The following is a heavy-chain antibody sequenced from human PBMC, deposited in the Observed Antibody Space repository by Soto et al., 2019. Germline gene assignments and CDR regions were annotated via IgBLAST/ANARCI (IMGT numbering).Heavy chain of an antibody. V-gene: IGHV1-18*04. Sequence: QVQLVQSGVEVKKPGASVRVSCKASGYTFISHGISWVRQAPGQGLEWMGWISGKNGNTNYAQKLQGRVTLTTDTSTSTAYTELRILRSDDTAVYYCARVSSSIVVVPDYGMDVWGQGTTVTVSS. J-gene: IGHJ6*02. CDR2: ISGKNGNT. D-gene: IGHD2-15*01. CDR1: GYTFISHG. CDR3: ARVSSSIVVVPDYGMDV.